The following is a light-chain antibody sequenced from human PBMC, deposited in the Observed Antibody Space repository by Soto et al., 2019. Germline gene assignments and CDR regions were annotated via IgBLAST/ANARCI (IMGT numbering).Light chain of an antibody. V-gene: IGKV3-11*01. CDR2: DAS. CDR1: QSVSSN. Sequence: EIVMTQSPATLSVSPGERAPLSCRASQSVSSNLAWYQQKPGQAPRLLIYDASNRATGIPARFSGSGSGTDFTLTISSLEPEDFAVYYCQQRSNWRGTFGQGTRLEIK. CDR3: QQRSNWRGT. J-gene: IGKJ5*01.